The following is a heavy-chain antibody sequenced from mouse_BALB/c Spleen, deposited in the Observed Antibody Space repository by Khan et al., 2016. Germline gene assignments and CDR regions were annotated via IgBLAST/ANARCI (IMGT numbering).Heavy chain of an antibody. Sequence: QVQLQQPGAELVRPGASVKLSCKASGYTFTSYWINWVKQRPGQGLEWIGNIYPSDSYTNYNQKFKDKATLTVDKSSSTAYMQLSSATAEDSAVYYCTRSTTVVAYYAMDYWGQGTSVTVSS. CDR3: TRSTTVVAYYAMDY. D-gene: IGHD1-1*01. CDR1: GYTFTSYW. J-gene: IGHJ4*01. CDR2: IYPSDSYT. V-gene: IGHV1-69*02.